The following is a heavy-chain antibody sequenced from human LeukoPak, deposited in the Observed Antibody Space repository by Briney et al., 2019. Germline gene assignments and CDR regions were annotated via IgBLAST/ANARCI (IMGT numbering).Heavy chain of an antibody. Sequence: SETLSLTCTVSGGSISSYYWSWIRQPPGKGLEWIGYIYYSGSTNYNPSLKSRVTISVDTSKNQCSLKLSSVTAADTAVYYCARRGYDSSGYYYDYYYGMDVWGQGTTVTVSS. J-gene: IGHJ6*02. CDR2: IYYSGST. CDR3: ARRGYDSSGYYYDYYYGMDV. CDR1: GGSISSYY. D-gene: IGHD3-22*01. V-gene: IGHV4-59*08.